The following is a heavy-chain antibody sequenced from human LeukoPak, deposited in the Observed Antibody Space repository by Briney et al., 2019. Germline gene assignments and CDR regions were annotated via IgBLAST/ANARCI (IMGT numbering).Heavy chain of an antibody. CDR2: IDSSGTKT. Sequence: GGSLRLSCAASGFTFSSYTMSWVRQAPGKGLAWVSGIDSSGTKTTYADSVKGRFTISRDNPRDTLYLQMNSLRAEDTAVYYCAKDETGFLNYFHYWGQGALVTVSS. J-gene: IGHJ4*02. CDR1: GFTFSSYT. V-gene: IGHV3-23*01. CDR3: AKDETGFLNYFHY. D-gene: IGHD3-3*01.